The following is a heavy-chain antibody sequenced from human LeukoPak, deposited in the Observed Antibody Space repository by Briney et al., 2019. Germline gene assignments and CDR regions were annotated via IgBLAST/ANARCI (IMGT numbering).Heavy chain of an antibody. CDR1: GFTFSSHW. V-gene: IGHV3-74*01. D-gene: IGHD6-19*01. J-gene: IGHJ6*02. CDR2: INGAGSST. CDR3: ARGIESGWYSYYYYYGMDV. Sequence: PGGSLRPSCAASGFTFSSHWMHWVRQAPGKGLVWVSRINGAGSSTSYADSVKGRFTISRENAKNSLYLQMNSLRAGDTAVYYCARGIESGWYSYYYYYGMDVWGQGTTVTVSS.